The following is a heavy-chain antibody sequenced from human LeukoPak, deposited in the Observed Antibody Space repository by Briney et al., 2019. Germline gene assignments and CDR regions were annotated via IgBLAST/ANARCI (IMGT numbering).Heavy chain of an antibody. J-gene: IGHJ6*03. CDR1: GVSIDSSNYY. CDR3: ARHHPTVTPYYMDV. V-gene: IGHV4-39*01. D-gene: IGHD4-17*01. Sequence: SETLSLTCTVSGVSIDSSNYYWGWIRQPPGKGLEWIGSISYSGSSYYNPSLKSRVTISVDTSKNQFSLKVNSVTAADTAVYYCARHHPTVTPYYMDVWGKGTTVTISS. CDR2: ISYSGSS.